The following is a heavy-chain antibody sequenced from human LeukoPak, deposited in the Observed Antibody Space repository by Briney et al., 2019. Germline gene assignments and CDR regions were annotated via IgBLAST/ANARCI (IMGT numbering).Heavy chain of an antibody. CDR1: GFTFSSYA. V-gene: IGHV3-23*01. CDR2: ISGSGGST. CDR3: AKDVDVLLWFGGLDP. Sequence: SLXLSCAASGFTFSSYAVSWVRQAPGKGLEWVSXISGSGGSTYYADSVKGRFTISRDNSKNTLYLQMNSLRAEDTAVYYCAKDVDVLLWFGGLDPWGQGTLVTVSS. J-gene: IGHJ5*02. D-gene: IGHD3-10*01.